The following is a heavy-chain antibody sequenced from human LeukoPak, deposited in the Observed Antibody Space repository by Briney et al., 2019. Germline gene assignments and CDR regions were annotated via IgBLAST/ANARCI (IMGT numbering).Heavy chain of an antibody. V-gene: IGHV4-39*07. CDR3: ARVNGYDSSPGDRKYFDY. J-gene: IGHJ4*02. D-gene: IGHD3-22*01. Sequence: SETLSLTCTVSGGSISSSSYYWGWIRQPPGKGLEWIGSIYYSGSTNYNPSLKSRVTISVDTSKNQFSLKLSSVTAADTAVYYCARVNGYDSSPGDRKYFDYWGQGTLVTVSS. CDR1: GGSISSSSYY. CDR2: IYYSGST.